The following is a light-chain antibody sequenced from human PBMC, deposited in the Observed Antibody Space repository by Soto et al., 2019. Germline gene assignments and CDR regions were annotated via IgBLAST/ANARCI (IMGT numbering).Light chain of an antibody. CDR3: QHYNDWPPTWT. CDR1: QSVSSK. V-gene: IGKV3-15*01. CDR2: GAS. Sequence: EIVMTQSPATLSVSPGERATLSCRASQSVSSKLAWYQQKPGQAPRGLIYGASTRATGIPARFSGSGSGTEFSLPISSLQSEDFAVYYCQHYNDWPPTWTFSQGTRVEIK. J-gene: IGKJ1*01.